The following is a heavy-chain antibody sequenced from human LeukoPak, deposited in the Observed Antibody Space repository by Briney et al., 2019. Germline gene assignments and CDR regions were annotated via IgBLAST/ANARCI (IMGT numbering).Heavy chain of an antibody. CDR3: ARGSGLLWYFDL. J-gene: IGHJ2*01. CDR1: GGSISSYY. V-gene: IGHV4-59*01. CDR2: IYYSGST. Sequence: SETLSLTCTVSGGSISSYYSSWIRQPPGKGLEWIGYIYYSGSTNYNPSLKSRVTISVDTSKNQFSLKLSSGTASDTAVYYCARGSGLLWYFDLWGRGTLVTVSS.